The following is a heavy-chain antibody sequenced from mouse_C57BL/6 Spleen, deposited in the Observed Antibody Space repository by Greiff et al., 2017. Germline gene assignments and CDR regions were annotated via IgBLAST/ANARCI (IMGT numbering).Heavy chain of an antibody. V-gene: IGHV1-81*01. CDR1: GYTFTSYG. Sequence: QVQLQQSGAELAKPGASVKLSCKASGYTFTSYGISWVKQRTGQGLEWIGEIYPRSGNTYYNEKFKGKATLTADKSYSTAYMELRSLTSEDSAVYFCAEGDDWCAYWGQGTLVTVSA. CDR3: AEGDDWCAY. J-gene: IGHJ3*01. CDR2: IYPRSGNT.